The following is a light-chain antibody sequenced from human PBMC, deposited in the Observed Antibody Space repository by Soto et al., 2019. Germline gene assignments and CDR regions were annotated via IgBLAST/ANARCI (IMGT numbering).Light chain of an antibody. V-gene: IGKV1-39*01. CDR2: AAS. Sequence: DIQMTQSPSSQSASVGERVTITCRASQSISNHFNWYRQKPGKAPELLIYAASTLQSGVPSRFSGSGSGTDSTLTISSLQPEDFATYYCQQSYTSPFTFGPGTKVDIK. J-gene: IGKJ3*01. CDR3: QQSYTSPFT. CDR1: QSISNH.